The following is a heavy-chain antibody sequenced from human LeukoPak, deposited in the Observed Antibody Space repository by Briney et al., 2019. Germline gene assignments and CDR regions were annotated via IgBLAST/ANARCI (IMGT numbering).Heavy chain of an antibody. D-gene: IGHD3-22*01. CDR2: IIPIFGTA. V-gene: IGHV1-69*13. J-gene: IGHJ4*02. CDR1: GGTFSIYA. Sequence: SVTVSCTASGGTFSIYAISWVRQAPGQGLEWMGGIIPIFGTANYTQKFQGRVTITADESTSTAYMELSSLRSEDTAVYYCATSFYYYDSSGYYPTDYWGQGTLVTVSS. CDR3: ATSFYYYDSSGYYPTDY.